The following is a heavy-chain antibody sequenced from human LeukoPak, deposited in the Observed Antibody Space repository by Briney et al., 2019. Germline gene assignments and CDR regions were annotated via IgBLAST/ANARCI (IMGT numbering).Heavy chain of an antibody. V-gene: IGHV3-9*01. CDR1: GFTFDDYA. CDR2: SSWNSGNI. CDR3: AKDKSPYNWNAFDI. J-gene: IGHJ3*02. Sequence: PGRSLRLSCAASGFTFDDYAMHWVRQAAAKGLEGVSGSSWNSGNIGYADSVKGRFTISRDNAKKSLFLQMNSLRAEDTALYFCAKDKSPYNWNAFDIWGRGTMVTVSS. D-gene: IGHD1-20*01.